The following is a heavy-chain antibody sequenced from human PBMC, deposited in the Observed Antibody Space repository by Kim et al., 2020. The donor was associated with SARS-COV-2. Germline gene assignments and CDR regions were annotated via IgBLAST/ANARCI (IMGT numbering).Heavy chain of an antibody. CDR3: ARPTRWYYDILTGYLPPLGDYYYGMDV. D-gene: IGHD3-9*01. CDR2: ISSSSSYI. J-gene: IGHJ6*02. Sequence: GGSLRLSCAASGFTFSSYSMNWVRQAPGKGLEWVSSISSSSSYIYYADSVKGRFTISRDNAKNSLYLQMNSLRAEDTAVYYCARPTRWYYDILTGYLPPLGDYYYGMDVWGQGATVTVSS. V-gene: IGHV3-21*01. CDR1: GFTFSSYS.